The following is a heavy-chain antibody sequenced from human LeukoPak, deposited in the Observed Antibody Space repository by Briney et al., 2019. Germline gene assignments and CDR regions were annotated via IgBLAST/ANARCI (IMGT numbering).Heavy chain of an antibody. Sequence: SETLSLTCAVSGGFISSGGYSWSWIRQPLGKGLEWIGYIYHSGSTYYNPSLKSRVTISVDGSKNQFSLKLSSVTAADTAVYYCARGGGNILTGYGAFDIWGQGTMVTVSS. CDR2: IYHSGST. V-gene: IGHV4-30-2*01. CDR1: GGFISSGGYS. J-gene: IGHJ3*02. CDR3: ARGGGNILTGYGAFDI. D-gene: IGHD3-9*01.